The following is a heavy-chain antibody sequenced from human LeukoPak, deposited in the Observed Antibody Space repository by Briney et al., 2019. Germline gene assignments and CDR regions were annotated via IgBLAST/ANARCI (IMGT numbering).Heavy chain of an antibody. V-gene: IGHV3-66*01. CDR3: ASIDKGYYYGMDV. CDR2: IYSGGST. Sequence: GGSLRLSCAASGFTVSSNYMSWVRHTPGKGLEWVSLIYSGGSTYYADSVKGRFTISRDNSKNTLYLQMNSLRAEDTAVYYCASIDKGYYYGMDVWGQGTTVTVSS. J-gene: IGHJ6*02. CDR1: GFTVSSNY.